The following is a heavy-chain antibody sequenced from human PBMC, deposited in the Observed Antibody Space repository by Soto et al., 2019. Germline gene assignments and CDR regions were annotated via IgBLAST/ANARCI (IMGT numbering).Heavy chain of an antibody. J-gene: IGHJ4*02. CDR3: ARGDTVVVPAATPGFSFDF. D-gene: IGHD2-2*01. CDR1: GYTFTNYG. Sequence: QVQLVQSGAEVKKPGASVKVSCKASGYTFTNYGISWVRQAPGQGLEWMGWIIPYNGKTDYAQNLQGRVTMTTDTSTSTAYMELRSLRSDDTAVYYCARGDTVVVPAATPGFSFDFWGQGTLVTVSS. V-gene: IGHV1-18*01. CDR2: IIPYNGKT.